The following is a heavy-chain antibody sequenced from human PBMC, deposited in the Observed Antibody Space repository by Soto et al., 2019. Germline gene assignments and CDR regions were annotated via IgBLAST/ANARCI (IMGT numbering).Heavy chain of an antibody. CDR2: ISWDGGST. J-gene: IGHJ6*02. CDR1: GFTFDDYA. V-gene: IGHV3-43D*04. CDR3: AKDKLPTDYYYYGMDV. D-gene: IGHD6-6*01. Sequence: PGWSLRLSCAASGFTFDDYAMHWVRQAPGKGLEWVSLISWDGGSTYYADSVKGRFTISRDNSKNSLYLQMNSLRAEDTALYYCAKDKLPTDYYYYGMDVWGQGTTVTVSS.